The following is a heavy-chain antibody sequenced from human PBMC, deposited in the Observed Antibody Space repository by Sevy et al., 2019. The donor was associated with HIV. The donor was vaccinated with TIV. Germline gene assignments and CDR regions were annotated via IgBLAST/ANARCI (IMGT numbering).Heavy chain of an antibody. CDR3: ATIDTVMVTSGDY. CDR2: IKQDGSEK. J-gene: IGHJ4*02. Sequence: GGSLRLSCAASGFSFSSYWMSWVRQAPGKGLEWVANIKQDGSEKCYVDSVKGRFTISRDNAKNSLYLQMNSLRAEDTAVYYCATIDTVMVTSGDYWGQGTLVTVSS. V-gene: IGHV3-7*01. CDR1: GFSFSSYW. D-gene: IGHD5-18*01.